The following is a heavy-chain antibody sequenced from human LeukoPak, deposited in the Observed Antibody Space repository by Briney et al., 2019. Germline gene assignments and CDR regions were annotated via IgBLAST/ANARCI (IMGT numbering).Heavy chain of an antibody. CDR2: LWDDGSNK. CDR3: ARDAATGYSGYEVFDY. Sequence: PGRSLRLSCATAGFTFSCYGLQLVWQAPGQGVGWGAVLWDDGSNKYYADSVKGRFTISRDNSKNTLYLQMNSLRAEDTAVYYCARDAATGYSGYEVFDYWGQGTLVTVSS. D-gene: IGHD5-12*01. J-gene: IGHJ4*02. CDR1: GFTFSCYG. V-gene: IGHV3-33*01.